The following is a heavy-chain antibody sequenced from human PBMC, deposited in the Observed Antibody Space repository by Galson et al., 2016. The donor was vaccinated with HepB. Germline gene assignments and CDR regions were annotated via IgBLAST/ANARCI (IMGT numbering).Heavy chain of an antibody. CDR2: TYYMSNWDY. J-gene: IGHJ6*04. V-gene: IGHV6-1*01. D-gene: IGHD4-17*01. CDR1: GDSVSRNGVT. CDR3: ARATDYGDYASGMDV. Sequence: CAISGDSVSRNGVTWNWIRQSPSRGLEWLGRTYYMSNWDYDYAVSVNSRITIITDTSRNQFSLYLRSVTPEDTAVYYCARATDYGDYASGMDVWDGGTIVTDTS.